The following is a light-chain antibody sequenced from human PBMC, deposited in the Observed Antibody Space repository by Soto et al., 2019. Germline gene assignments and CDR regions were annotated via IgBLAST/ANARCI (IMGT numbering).Light chain of an antibody. CDR3: ATWDDSLNGPV. CDR1: SSNLGDNT. Sequence: QSVLTQPPSASGTPGQRVTICCSGSSSNLGDNTVNWYQQLPGTAPKLLIYRNNRRPSEVPDRFSGSKSGTSASLAISGLQSDDEADYYCATWDDSLNGPVFGGGTKLTVL. CDR2: RNN. J-gene: IGLJ3*02. V-gene: IGLV1-44*01.